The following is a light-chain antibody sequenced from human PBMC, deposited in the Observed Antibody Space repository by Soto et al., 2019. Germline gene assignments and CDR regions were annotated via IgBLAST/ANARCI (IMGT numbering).Light chain of an antibody. CDR1: SSDIGGYNI. V-gene: IGLV2-14*01. J-gene: IGLJ2*01. CDR3: TSYTSRSTPV. Sequence: QSALTQPASVSGSPGQSITISCTGTSSDIGGYNIVSWFQQHPGKAPKLMIYEVSNRPSGVSNRFSGSKSGNTASLTISGLQAEDEADYYCTSYTSRSTPVFGGGTKLTVL. CDR2: EVS.